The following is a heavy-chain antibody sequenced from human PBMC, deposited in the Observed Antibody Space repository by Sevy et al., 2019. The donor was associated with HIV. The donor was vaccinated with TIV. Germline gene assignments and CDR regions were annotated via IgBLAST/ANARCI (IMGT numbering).Heavy chain of an antibody. CDR3: ARLPSPYYDATGDLIREYFFQF. J-gene: IGHJ4*02. D-gene: IGHD3-22*01. Sequence: SETLSLTCSVSGGSITSHYWSWIRQPPGKGLEFIGYFYYTGNSDYNPSLKSQVTMPADTSKNQLFLKLSSVTAADTAVYYWARLPSPYYDATGDLIREYFFQFWGRGILVTVSS. CDR1: GGSITSHY. CDR2: FYYTGNS. V-gene: IGHV4-59*11.